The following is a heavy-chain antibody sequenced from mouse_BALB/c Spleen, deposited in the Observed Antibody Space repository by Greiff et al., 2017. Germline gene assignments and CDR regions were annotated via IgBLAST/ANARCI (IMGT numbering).Heavy chain of an antibody. CDR2: IWWNDTK. V-gene: IGHV8-11*01. J-gene: IGHJ1*01. CDR1: GFSLSTYGIG. CDR3: ARIDYYGSNYWYFDV. D-gene: IGHD1-1*01. Sequence: QVTLKESGPGILQPSQTLSLTCSFSGFSLSTYGIGVGWIRQPSGKGLEWLANIWWNDTKYYNTALRSRLTISKDTSNNQVFLNIASVDTADTATYYCARIDYYGSNYWYFDVWGAGTTVTVSS.